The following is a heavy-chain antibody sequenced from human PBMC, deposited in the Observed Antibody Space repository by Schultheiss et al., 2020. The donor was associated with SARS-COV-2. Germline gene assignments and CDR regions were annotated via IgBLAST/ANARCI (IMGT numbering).Heavy chain of an antibody. D-gene: IGHD6-19*01. Sequence: GGSLRLSCAASGFTFDDYGMHWVRQAPGKGLEWVAVISYDGSNKYYADSVKGRFTISRDNSKNTLYLQMNSLRAEDTAVYYCAKGESGYSSGWYNWFDPWGQGTLVTVSS. V-gene: IGHV3-30*18. CDR2: ISYDGSNK. CDR3: AKGESGYSSGWYNWFDP. J-gene: IGHJ5*02. CDR1: GFTFDDYG.